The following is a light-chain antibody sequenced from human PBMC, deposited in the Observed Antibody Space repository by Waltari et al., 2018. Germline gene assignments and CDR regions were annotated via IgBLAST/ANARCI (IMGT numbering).Light chain of an antibody. V-gene: IGLV5-45*03. CDR2: YKSDSDK. Sequence: QAVLTQPSSLSASPGASASLTCTLRSGINVGTYSIYWYQQKTGSPPQYLLRYKSDSDKQQGSGVPSRFSGSKDASANAGILLISGLQSEDEADYYCMIWHSSASVFGGGTKLTVL. CDR3: MIWHSSASV. J-gene: IGLJ2*01. CDR1: SGINVGTYS.